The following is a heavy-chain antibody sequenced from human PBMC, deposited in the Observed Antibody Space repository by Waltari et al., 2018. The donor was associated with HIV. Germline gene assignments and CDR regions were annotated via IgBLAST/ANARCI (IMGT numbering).Heavy chain of an antibody. J-gene: IGHJ4*02. CDR2: ISGYNGNT. CDR1: GYRLSNYG. D-gene: IGHD6-19*01. V-gene: IGHV1-18*01. CDR3: ARSRASGWYYFDY. Sequence: QVQLVPSGAEVKEPGASVKVSCKASGYRLSNYGINWVRQAPGQGLEWMGWISGYNGNTKYAQKLQGRVTMTTETSTSTDYMELRSLRSDDTAVYYCARSRASGWYYFDYWGQGTLVTVSS.